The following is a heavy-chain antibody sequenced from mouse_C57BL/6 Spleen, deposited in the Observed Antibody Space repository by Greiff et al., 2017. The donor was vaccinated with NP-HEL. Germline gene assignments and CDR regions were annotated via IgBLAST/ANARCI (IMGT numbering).Heavy chain of an antibody. D-gene: IGHD1-1*01. Sequence: EVQLVESGEGLVKPGGSLKLSCAASGFTFSSYAMSWVRQTPEKRLEWVAYISSGGDYIYYADTVKGRFTISRDNARNTLYLQMSSLKSEDTAMYYCTRDPITTVVAPYYAMDYWGQGTSVTVSS. J-gene: IGHJ4*01. V-gene: IGHV5-9-1*02. CDR1: GFTFSSYA. CDR3: TRDPITTVVAPYYAMDY. CDR2: ISSGGDYI.